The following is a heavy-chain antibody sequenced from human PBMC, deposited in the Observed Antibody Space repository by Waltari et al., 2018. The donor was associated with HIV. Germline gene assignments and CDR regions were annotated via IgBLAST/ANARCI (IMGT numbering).Heavy chain of an antibody. CDR3: ARDRGLGNKYYKVPYYFDY. J-gene: IGHJ4*02. Sequence: QAQLVQSGAEVKNPGASVKVSCKASGYIFTNYHINWVRQAPGQGLEGMGWIHSYDGNTNYSQMFQGRVTMTTDTSTNTVYMELRSLRSDDTAVYYCARDRGLGNKYYKVPYYFDYWGQGTLVTVSA. V-gene: IGHV1-18*01. CDR2: IHSYDGNT. D-gene: IGHD2-8*01. CDR1: GYIFTNYH.